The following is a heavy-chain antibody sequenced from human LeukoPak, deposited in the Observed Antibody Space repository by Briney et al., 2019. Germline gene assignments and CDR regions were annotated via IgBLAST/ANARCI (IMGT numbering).Heavy chain of an antibody. V-gene: IGHV1-46*01. CDR1: GYTFTSYY. Sequence: GASAKVSCKASGYTFTSYYIHWVRQAPGQGLEWMGIINPSGGSTSYAQKFQGRVTMTRDTSTSTVYMELSSLRSEDTAVYYCARGPPYSSSSGVVENFDYWGQGTLVTVSS. CDR3: ARGPPYSSSSGVVENFDY. D-gene: IGHD6-6*01. CDR2: INPSGGST. J-gene: IGHJ4*02.